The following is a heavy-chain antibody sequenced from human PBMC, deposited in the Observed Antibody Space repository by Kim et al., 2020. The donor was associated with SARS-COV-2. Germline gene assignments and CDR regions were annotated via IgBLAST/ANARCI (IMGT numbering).Heavy chain of an antibody. V-gene: IGHV4-59*13. D-gene: IGHD5-12*01. J-gene: IGHJ2*01. CDR1: GGSISSYY. Sequence: SETLSLTCTVSGGSISSYYWSWIRQPPGKGLEWIGYIYYSGSTNYNPSLKSRVTISVDTSKNQFSLKLSSVTAADTAVYYCARDRGDGYNWLGSVQGWYFDLWGRGTLVTVSS. CDR3: ARDRGDGYNWLGSVQGWYFDL. CDR2: IYYSGST.